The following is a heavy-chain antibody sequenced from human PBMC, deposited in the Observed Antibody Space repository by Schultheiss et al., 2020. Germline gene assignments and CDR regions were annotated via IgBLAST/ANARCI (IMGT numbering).Heavy chain of an antibody. V-gene: IGHV1-3*01. Sequence: ASVKVSCKASGYTFTTYAMHWVRQATGQRLEWMGWISAYNGNTNYAQKLQGRVTMTRDTSISTAYMELSRLRSDDTAVYYCARVKAGYSSGWFDYWGQGTLVIVSS. CDR2: ISAYNGNT. D-gene: IGHD6-19*01. CDR1: GYTFTTYA. CDR3: ARVKAGYSSGWFDY. J-gene: IGHJ4*02.